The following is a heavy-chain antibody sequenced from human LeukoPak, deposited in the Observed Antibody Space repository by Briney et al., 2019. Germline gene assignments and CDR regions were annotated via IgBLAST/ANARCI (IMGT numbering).Heavy chain of an antibody. D-gene: IGHD4-23*01. CDR1: GYSISSGYY. Sequence: SETLSLTCAVSGYSISSGYYWGWIRQPPGKGLEWIGSIHHSGSTYYNPSLKSRVAISVDTSKNQFPLKLSSASAADTAVYYCARGEGGNVRYFDYWGQGTLVTVSS. J-gene: IGHJ4*02. CDR3: ARGEGGNVRYFDY. CDR2: IHHSGST. V-gene: IGHV4-38-2*01.